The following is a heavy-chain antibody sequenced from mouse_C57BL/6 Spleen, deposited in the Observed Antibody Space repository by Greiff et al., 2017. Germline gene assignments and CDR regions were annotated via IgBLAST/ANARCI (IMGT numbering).Heavy chain of an antibody. CDR1: GFNIKDYY. D-gene: IGHD2-5*01. CDR3: ARSAYYSNYYAMDY. Sequence: VQLKASGAELVKPGASVKLSCTASGFNIKDYYMHWVKQRTEQGLEWIGRIDPEDGETKYAPKFHGKATRTADTSSNTAYLQLSSLTSEDTAVYYCARSAYYSNYYAMDYWGQGTSVTVSS. J-gene: IGHJ4*01. V-gene: IGHV14-2*01. CDR2: IDPEDGET.